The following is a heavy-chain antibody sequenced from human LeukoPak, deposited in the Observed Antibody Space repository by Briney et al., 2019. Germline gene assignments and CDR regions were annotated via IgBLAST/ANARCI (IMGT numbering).Heavy chain of an antibody. D-gene: IGHD3-10*01. Sequence: GDSLKISCKGSGYSFTSYWIGWVRQMPGKGLEWMGIIYPGDSDTRYSPSFQGQVTISADKSISTAYLQWSSLKASDTAMYYCARLGMVRGVNYYYGMDVWGQGTTVTVSS. CDR2: IYPGDSDT. V-gene: IGHV5-51*01. J-gene: IGHJ6*02. CDR1: GYSFTSYW. CDR3: ARLGMVRGVNYYYGMDV.